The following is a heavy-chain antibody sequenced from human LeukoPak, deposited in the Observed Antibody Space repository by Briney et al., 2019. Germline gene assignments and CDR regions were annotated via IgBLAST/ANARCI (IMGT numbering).Heavy chain of an antibody. Sequence: SETLSLTCTVCGGSISSGTYYWSWSRQPAGKGLEWIGYIYYSGSTNYNPSLKSRVTISVDTSKNQFSLKLSSVTAADTAVYYCARHPGGAAADYWGQGTLVTVSS. CDR3: ARHPGGAAADY. D-gene: IGHD6-13*01. V-gene: IGHV4-61*10. J-gene: IGHJ4*02. CDR2: IYYSGST. CDR1: GGSISSGTYY.